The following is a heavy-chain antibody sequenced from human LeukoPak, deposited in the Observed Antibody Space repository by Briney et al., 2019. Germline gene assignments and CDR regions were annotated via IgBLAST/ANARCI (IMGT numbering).Heavy chain of an antibody. CDR1: GGSISSYY. V-gene: IGHV4-4*09. D-gene: IGHD4-23*01. J-gene: IGHJ6*03. CDR3: ARWGGNSFYYYYYMDV. CDR2: IYTSGST. Sequence: SSETLSLTCTVSGGSISSYYWSWIRHPPGKGLEWIGYIYTSGSTNYNPSLKSRVTISVDTPKNQFSLKLSSVTAADTAVYYCARWGGNSFYYYYYMDVWGKGTTVTVSS.